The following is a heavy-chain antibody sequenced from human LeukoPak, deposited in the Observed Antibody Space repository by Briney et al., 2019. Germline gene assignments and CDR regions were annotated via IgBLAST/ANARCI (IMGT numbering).Heavy chain of an antibody. J-gene: IGHJ5*02. CDR1: GGSISGYY. V-gene: IGHV4-38-2*02. D-gene: IGHD6-13*01. Sequence: SETLSLTCIVAGGSISGYYWGWIRQPPGKGLEWIGNIYHSGSTYYNPSLRSRLTISVDTSKNQFSLKLSSVTAADTAVYYCASQQQLVLLDWFDPWGQGTLVTVSS. CDR3: ASQQQLVLLDWFDP. CDR2: IYHSGST.